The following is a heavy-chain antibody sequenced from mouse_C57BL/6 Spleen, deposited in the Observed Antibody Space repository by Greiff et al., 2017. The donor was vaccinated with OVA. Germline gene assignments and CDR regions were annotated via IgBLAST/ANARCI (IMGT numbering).Heavy chain of an antibody. V-gene: IGHV1-50*01. CDR1: GYTFTSYW. D-gene: IGHD2-3*01. CDR2: IDPSDSYT. Sequence: QVQLQQSGAELVKPGASVKLSCKASGYTFTSYWMQWVKQRPGQGLEWIGEIDPSDSYTNYNQKFKGKATLTVDTSSSTAYMQLSSLTSEDSAVYYCARGDGYYLDYWGQGTSVTVSS. CDR3: ARGDGYYLDY. J-gene: IGHJ4*01.